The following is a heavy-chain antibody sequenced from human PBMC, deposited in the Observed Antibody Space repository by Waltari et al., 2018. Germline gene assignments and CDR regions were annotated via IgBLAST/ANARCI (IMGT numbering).Heavy chain of an antibody. D-gene: IGHD2-21*02. V-gene: IGHV4-38-2*01. CDR2: IYHSGST. J-gene: IGHJ3*01. Sequence: QVQLQESGPGLVKPSETLSLTCAVSGYSISSGDYWGWIRQPPGKGLEWIGTIYHSGSTYYNPSLKSRVTISVDTSKTHFSLRLTSVTAADTALYYCARNLTAWTTGTFDVWGQGTMVTVSS. CDR3: ARNLTAWTTGTFDV. CDR1: GYSISSGDY.